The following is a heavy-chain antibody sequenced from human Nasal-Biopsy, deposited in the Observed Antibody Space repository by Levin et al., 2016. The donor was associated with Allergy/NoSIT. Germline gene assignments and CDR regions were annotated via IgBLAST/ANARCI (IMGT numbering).Heavy chain of an antibody. Sequence: SETLSLTCTVSGGSMSSYYWGWIRQPPGKGLEWIGDIHYSGSTKSNPSLKSRVTMSVGTSDTQFSLKVSSVTPADTAVYYCARAYATYGGHSFFYVHRGQGTLVTVSS. CDR1: GGSMSSYY. V-gene: IGHV4-59*01. CDR2: IHYSGST. J-gene: IGHJ1*01. D-gene: IGHD4-23*01. CDR3: ARAYATYGGHSFFYVH.